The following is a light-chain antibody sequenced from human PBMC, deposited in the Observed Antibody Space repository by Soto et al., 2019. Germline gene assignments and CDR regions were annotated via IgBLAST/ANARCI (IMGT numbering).Light chain of an antibody. CDR1: SSNIGNNY. Sequence: QSVLTQPPSVSAAPGQKVTISCSGSSSNIGNNYVSWYQQLPGTAPKLLIYENNKRPSGIPDRFSGSKSGTSATLGITGLRTGDEADYYCGTWDSSLSAGWVFGGGTKVTVL. CDR3: GTWDSSLSAGWV. V-gene: IGLV1-51*02. CDR2: ENN. J-gene: IGLJ3*02.